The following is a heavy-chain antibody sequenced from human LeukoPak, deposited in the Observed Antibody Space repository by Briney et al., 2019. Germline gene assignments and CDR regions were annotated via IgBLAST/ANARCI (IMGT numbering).Heavy chain of an antibody. V-gene: IGHV4-38-2*01. Sequence: SETLSLTCAVSGYSISSGYYWGWIRQPPGKGLEWIGSIYHSGSTYYNPSLKSRVTISVDTSKNQFSLKLSSVTAADTAVYYCARCLLVGGVISYYYGVDVWGKGTTVTVSS. D-gene: IGHD3-16*01. CDR1: GYSISSGYY. CDR3: ARCLLVGGVISYYYGVDV. CDR2: IYHSGST. J-gene: IGHJ6*04.